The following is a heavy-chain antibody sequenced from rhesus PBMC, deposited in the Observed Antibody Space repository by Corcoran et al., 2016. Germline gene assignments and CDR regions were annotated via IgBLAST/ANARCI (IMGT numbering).Heavy chain of an antibody. CDR1: GGSISSSY. Sequence: QLQLQESGPGLVKPSETLSVTCAVSGGSISSSYWSWIRQAPGKGLEWIGYIYGSGSSTNSNPSLKRRVTLSVDTSKNQLSLKLSSVNTADTAVYYCARGPYNSGSYNDAFDFWGQGLRVTVSS. D-gene: IGHD1-44*02. CDR3: ARGPYNSGSYNDAFDF. J-gene: IGHJ3*01. CDR2: IYGSGSST. V-gene: IGHV4-169*01.